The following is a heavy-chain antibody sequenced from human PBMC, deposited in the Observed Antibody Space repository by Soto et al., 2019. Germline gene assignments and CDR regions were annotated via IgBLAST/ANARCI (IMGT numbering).Heavy chain of an antibody. V-gene: IGHV1-69*13. J-gene: IGHJ4*02. CDR3: ARDQGISGYSLFDY. Sequence: WASVKVSCKASGGSFSSYAISWVRQAPGQGLEWMGGIIPIFGTANYAQKFQGRVTITADESTSTAYMELSSLRSEDTAVYYCARDQGISGYSLFDYWGQGTLVTVSS. CDR1: GGSFSSYA. D-gene: IGHD5-12*01. CDR2: IIPIFGTA.